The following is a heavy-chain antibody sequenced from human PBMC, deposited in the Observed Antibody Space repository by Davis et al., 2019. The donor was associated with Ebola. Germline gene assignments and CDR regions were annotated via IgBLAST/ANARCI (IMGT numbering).Heavy chain of an antibody. D-gene: IGHD2/OR15-2a*01. CDR1: GGSISSGGYS. Sequence: MPSETLSLTCAVSGGSISSGGYSWSWIRQPPGKGLEWIGYIYYSGSTYYNPSLKSRVTISVDTSKNQFSLKLTSVTAADTAVYYCARQPLTAATLESWGQGTLVTVSS. J-gene: IGHJ5*02. CDR3: ARQPLTAATLES. V-gene: IGHV4-30-4*07. CDR2: IYYSGST.